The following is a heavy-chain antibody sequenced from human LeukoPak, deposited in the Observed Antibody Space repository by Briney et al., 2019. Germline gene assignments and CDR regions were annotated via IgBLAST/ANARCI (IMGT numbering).Heavy chain of an antibody. CDR1: GFTFSSYW. CDR3: AKDPAFYGMDV. J-gene: IGHJ6*02. CDR2: IKQGGSEK. V-gene: IGHV3-7*01. D-gene: IGHD3-3*02. Sequence: GGSLRLSCAASGFTFSSYWMTWVRQAPGKGLEWVANIKQGGSEKYYVDSVKGRFTISRDNSKNTLYLQMNTLRAEDTAVYYCAKDPAFYGMDVWGQGTTVTVSS.